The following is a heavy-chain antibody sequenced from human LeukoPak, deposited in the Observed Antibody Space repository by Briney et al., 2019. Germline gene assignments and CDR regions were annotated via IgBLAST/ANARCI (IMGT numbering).Heavy chain of an antibody. CDR2: IRDDGDAQ. CDR1: GFSFRHYG. Sequence: GGSLRLSCAASGFSFRHYGMYWVRQAPGKGLEWVSFIRDDGDAQYYADSVKGRFTISRDNSKNTLYLQMNSLRAEDTAVYYCARDITMTPLFDYWGQGTLVTVSS. J-gene: IGHJ4*02. V-gene: IGHV3-30*02. D-gene: IGHD3-22*01. CDR3: ARDITMTPLFDY.